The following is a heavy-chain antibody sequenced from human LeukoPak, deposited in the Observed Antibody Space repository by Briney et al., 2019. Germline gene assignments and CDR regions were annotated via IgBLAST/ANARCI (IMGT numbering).Heavy chain of an antibody. CDR2: MNPNSGNT. D-gene: IGHD5-24*01. CDR1: GYTFTSYD. CDR3: ARFWDGYNENAFDI. J-gene: IGHJ3*02. Sequence: ASVKVSCKASGYTFTSYDINWVRQATGQGLEWMGWMNPNSGNTGYAQKFQGRVTITRNTSISTAYMELSSLRSEDTAVYYCARFWDGYNENAFDIWGQGTMVTVSS. V-gene: IGHV1-8*03.